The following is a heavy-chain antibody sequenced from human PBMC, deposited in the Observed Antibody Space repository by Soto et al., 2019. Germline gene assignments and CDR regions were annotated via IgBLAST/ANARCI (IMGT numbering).Heavy chain of an antibody. CDR1: GFTFSSYG. D-gene: IGHD4-17*01. CDR3: AKARPTVTFYYYYGMDV. J-gene: IGHJ6*02. CDR2: ISYDGSNK. Sequence: PGGSLRLSCAASGFTFSSYGMHWVRQAPGKGLEWVAVISYDGSNKYYADSVKGRFTISRDNSKNTLYLQMNSLRAEDTAVYYCAKARPTVTFYYYYGMDVWGQGTTVTVSS. V-gene: IGHV3-30*18.